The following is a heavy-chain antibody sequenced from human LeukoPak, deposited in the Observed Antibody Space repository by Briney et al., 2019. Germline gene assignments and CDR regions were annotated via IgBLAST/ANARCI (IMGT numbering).Heavy chain of an antibody. D-gene: IGHD4-11*01. CDR2: IYYSGST. Sequence: SETLSLTCTVSGGSISSSSYYWGWIRQPPGKGLEWIGSIYYSGSTYYNPSLKSRVTISVDTSKNQFSLKLSSVTAADTAVYYCARGIPYRNYFNGGAYNWFDPWGQGTLVTVSS. CDR3: ARGIPYRNYFNGGAYNWFDP. CDR1: GGSISSSSYY. V-gene: IGHV4-39*01. J-gene: IGHJ5*02.